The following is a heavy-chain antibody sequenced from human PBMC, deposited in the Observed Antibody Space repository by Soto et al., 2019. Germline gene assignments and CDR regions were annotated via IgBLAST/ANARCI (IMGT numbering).Heavy chain of an antibody. V-gene: IGHV1-69*13. Sequence: ASVKVSCKASGGTFSNYAINWVRQAPGQGLEWMGGIIPIFGTGNYAQKFQGRVTITADESTSTAYLDLSGLRPEDTAVYYCARPVEMATISRSYLFYWGQGTLVTVSS. CDR3: ARPVEMATISRSYLFY. CDR1: GGTFSNYA. CDR2: IIPIFGTG. D-gene: IGHD5-12*01. J-gene: IGHJ4*02.